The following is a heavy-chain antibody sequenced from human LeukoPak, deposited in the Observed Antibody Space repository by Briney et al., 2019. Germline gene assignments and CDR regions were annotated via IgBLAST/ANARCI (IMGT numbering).Heavy chain of an antibody. Sequence: SETLSLTCAVYGESFTSYYWGWVRQPPGKGLEWIGSIYYSGSTYYNPSLKSRVTISVDTSKNQFSLRLTSVTAADTAVYYCARQTGSGLFILPGGQGTLVTVSS. CDR1: GESFTSYY. V-gene: IGHV4-39*01. CDR3: ARQTGSGLFILP. CDR2: IYYSGST. D-gene: IGHD3/OR15-3a*01. J-gene: IGHJ4*02.